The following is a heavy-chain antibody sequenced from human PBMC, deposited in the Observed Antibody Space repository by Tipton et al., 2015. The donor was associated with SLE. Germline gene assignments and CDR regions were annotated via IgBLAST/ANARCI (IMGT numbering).Heavy chain of an antibody. CDR3: AAGGTLGWFDP. J-gene: IGHJ5*02. CDR1: GGSISSYY. D-gene: IGHD3-16*01. CDR2: IYYSGST. V-gene: IGHV4-59*08. Sequence: TLSLTCTVSGGSISSYYWSWIRQPPGRGLEWIGYIYYSGSTNYNPSLKSRVTISVDTSKNQFSLKLTSVTAADTAVYYCAAGGTLGWFDPWGQGTLVTVSS.